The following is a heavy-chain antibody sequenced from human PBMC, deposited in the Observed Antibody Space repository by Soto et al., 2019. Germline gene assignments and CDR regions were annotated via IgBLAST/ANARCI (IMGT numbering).Heavy chain of an antibody. J-gene: IGHJ6*02. Sequence: EVQLVESGGGLVQPGGSLRLSCVDSGFTFSSYWMSWVRQAPVKGLEWVGNIKQDGSEENYADSVKGRFTISRDNAKNGMYLQMNSLRVEDTAVYYCARIAASGRGWDVWGQGTTVVVSS. V-gene: IGHV3-7*01. CDR2: IKQDGSEE. CDR3: ARIAASGRGWDV. CDR1: GFTFSSYW. D-gene: IGHD6-13*01.